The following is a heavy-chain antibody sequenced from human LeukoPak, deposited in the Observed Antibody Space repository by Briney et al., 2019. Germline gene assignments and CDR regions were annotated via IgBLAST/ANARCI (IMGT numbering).Heavy chain of an antibody. CDR1: GYTFTTYA. Sequence: ASVTVSCTASGYTFTTYAMHWVRQAPGQRLEWMGWINAGNGNTKYSQKFQGRVTFTRDTSASTAYVELSSLRSEDTAVYYCARDLGVVVIPTGEYYFDYWGQGTLVTVSS. D-gene: IGHD3-22*01. CDR3: ARDLGVVVIPTGEYYFDY. V-gene: IGHV1-3*01. CDR2: INAGNGNT. J-gene: IGHJ4*02.